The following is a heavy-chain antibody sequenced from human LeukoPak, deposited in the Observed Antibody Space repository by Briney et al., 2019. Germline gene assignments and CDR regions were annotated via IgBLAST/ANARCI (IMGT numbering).Heavy chain of an antibody. Sequence: SVKVSCKASGGTFSSYAISWVRQAPGQRLEWMGGIIPIFGTANNAQKFQGRVTITADKSTSTAYMELSSLRSEDTAVYYCASADSGWYLDWGQGTLVTVSS. CDR3: ASADSGWYLD. CDR2: IIPIFGTA. V-gene: IGHV1-69*06. CDR1: GGTFSSYA. J-gene: IGHJ4*02. D-gene: IGHD6-19*01.